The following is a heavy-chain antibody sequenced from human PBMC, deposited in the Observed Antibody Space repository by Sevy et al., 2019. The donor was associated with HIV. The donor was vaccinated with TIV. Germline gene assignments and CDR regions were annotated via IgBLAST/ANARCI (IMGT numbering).Heavy chain of an antibody. V-gene: IGHV1-24*01. J-gene: IGHJ4*02. Sequence: GESLKISCKVSGYTLTEFSMHWVRQAPGKGLEWMGSFDPEDGETVYAQRFQGRVTMTEDTSTDTAYMVLSSLRSEDTAVYYCATGFPGEYVDCSRIGCYTDYFAYWGQGTLVTVSS. CDR2: FDPEDGET. CDR1: GYTLTEFS. D-gene: IGHD2-2*02. CDR3: ATGFPGEYVDCSRIGCYTDYFAY.